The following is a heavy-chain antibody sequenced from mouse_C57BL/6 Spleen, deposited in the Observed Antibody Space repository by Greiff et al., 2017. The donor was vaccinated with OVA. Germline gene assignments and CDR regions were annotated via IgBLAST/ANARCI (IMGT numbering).Heavy chain of an antibody. Sequence: QVQLQQPGAELVMPGASVKLSCKASGYTFTSYWMHWVKQRPGQGLEWIGEIDPSDSYTNYNQKFKGKSTLTVDKSSSTAYMQLSSLTSEDSAVYYCARPFITTVVRYFDVWGTGTTVTVSS. V-gene: IGHV1-69*01. CDR1: GYTFTSYW. D-gene: IGHD1-1*01. J-gene: IGHJ1*03. CDR2: IDPSDSYT. CDR3: ARPFITTVVRYFDV.